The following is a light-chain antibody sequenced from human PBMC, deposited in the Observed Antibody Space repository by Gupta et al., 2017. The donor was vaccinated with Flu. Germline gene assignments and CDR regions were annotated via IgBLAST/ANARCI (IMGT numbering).Light chain of an antibody. V-gene: IGKV3-15*01. J-gene: IGKJ4*01. CDR1: QSVAGN. Sequence: EIVMTQSPATLSVSPGERAILPCRASQSVAGNLAWYQQKPGQAPRLLIDGASTRATGIPARFSGSGSGTEFTLTISGLQSEDFAVYYCQQYNNWPLTFGGGTKVEIK. CDR3: QQYNNWPLT. CDR2: GAS.